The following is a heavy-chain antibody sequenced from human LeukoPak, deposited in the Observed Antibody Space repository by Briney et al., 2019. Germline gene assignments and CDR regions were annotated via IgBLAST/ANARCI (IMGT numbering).Heavy chain of an antibody. D-gene: IGHD3-22*01. Sequence: GGSLRLSCAASGFTFSSYGMHWVRQAPGKGLEWVAFIRYDGSNKYYTDSVKGRFTISRDNSKNTLYLQMNSLRAEDTAVYYCARGIEVGSGYMDVWGKGTTVTISS. CDR1: GFTFSSYG. V-gene: IGHV3-30*02. CDR3: ARGIEVGSGYMDV. J-gene: IGHJ6*03. CDR2: IRYDGSNK.